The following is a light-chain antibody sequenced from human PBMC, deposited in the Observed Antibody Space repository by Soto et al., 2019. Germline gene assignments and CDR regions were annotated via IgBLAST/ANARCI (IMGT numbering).Light chain of an antibody. CDR3: QQYGSSPPWT. J-gene: IGKJ1*01. CDR1: QSVSSSY. Sequence: EIVWTQSPGTLSLSPGERATLSCRASQSVSSSYLAWYQQKPGQAPRLLIYGAYSRATGIPDRFSGSGAGTDFTLTISRMEPEDFAVYYCQQYGSSPPWTFGHWPKVEIK. V-gene: IGKV3-20*01. CDR2: GAY.